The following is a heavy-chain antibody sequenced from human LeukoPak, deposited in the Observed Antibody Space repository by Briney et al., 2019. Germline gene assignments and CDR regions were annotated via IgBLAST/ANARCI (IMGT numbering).Heavy chain of an antibody. V-gene: IGHV1-2*02. Sequence: ASVKVSCKASGYTFTGYYMHGVRQAPGQGLEWMGWINPNSGGTNYAQKFQGRVTMTRDTSISTAYMELSRLRSDDTAVYYCARTNYGDYWFDPWGQGTLVTVSS. CDR2: INPNSGGT. J-gene: IGHJ5*02. D-gene: IGHD4-17*01. CDR3: ARTNYGDYWFDP. CDR1: GYTFTGYY.